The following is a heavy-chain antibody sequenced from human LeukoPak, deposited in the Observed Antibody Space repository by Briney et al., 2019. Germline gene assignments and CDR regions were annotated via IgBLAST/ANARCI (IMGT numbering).Heavy chain of an antibody. CDR1: GGAINSDY. D-gene: IGHD2-8*01. J-gene: IGHJ5*02. Sequence: PSETLSLTCTVSGGAINSDYWSWIRQSPGKGLEWIAYVYYDGRANFNPSFQSRDTMSVDTSKTQFSLNLSSMTAADTAVYYCARALTMTHIGVWFDPWGPGILVTVSS. CDR3: ARALTMTHIGVWFDP. V-gene: IGHV4-59*01. CDR2: VYYDGRA.